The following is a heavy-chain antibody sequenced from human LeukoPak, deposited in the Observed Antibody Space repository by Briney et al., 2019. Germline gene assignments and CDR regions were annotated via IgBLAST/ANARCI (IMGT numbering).Heavy chain of an antibody. Sequence: ASVKVSCKASGYTFTSYAVHWVRQAPGQRLEWMGWINAGNGNTKYSQKFQGRVTITRDTSASTAYMELSSLRSEDTAVYYCARDLSEQNYDFWSGYLYYYYGMDVWGQGTTVTVSS. V-gene: IGHV1-3*01. J-gene: IGHJ6*02. D-gene: IGHD3-3*01. CDR3: ARDLSEQNYDFWSGYLYYYYGMDV. CDR1: GYTFTSYA. CDR2: INAGNGNT.